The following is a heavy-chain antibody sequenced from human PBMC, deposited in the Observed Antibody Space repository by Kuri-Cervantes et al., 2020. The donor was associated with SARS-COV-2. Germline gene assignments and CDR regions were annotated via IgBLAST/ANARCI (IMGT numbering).Heavy chain of an antibody. CDR2: INPNSGGT. Sequence: ASVKVSCKASGYTFTSYGISWVRQAPGQGLEWMGWINPNSGGTNYAQKFQGRVTMTRDTSISTAYMELSSLRSGDTAVYYCARVGYDFWSGPNWFDPWGQGTLVTVSS. V-gene: IGHV1-2*02. CDR3: ARVGYDFWSGPNWFDP. CDR1: GYTFTSYG. J-gene: IGHJ5*02. D-gene: IGHD3-3*01.